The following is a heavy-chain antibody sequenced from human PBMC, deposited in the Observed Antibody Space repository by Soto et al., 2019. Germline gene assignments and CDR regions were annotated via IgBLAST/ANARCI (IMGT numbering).Heavy chain of an antibody. CDR2: IYYSGST. CDR1: GGSISSYY. V-gene: IGHV4-59*01. CDR3: ARDGQTRIAAAGRGDYYYYGMDV. D-gene: IGHD6-13*01. J-gene: IGHJ6*02. Sequence: SETLSLTCTVSGGSISSYYWSWIRQPPGKGLEWIGYIYYSGSTNYNPSLKSRVTISVDTSKNQFSLKLSSVTAADTAVYYCARDGQTRIAAAGRGDYYYYGMDVWGQGTTVTVSS.